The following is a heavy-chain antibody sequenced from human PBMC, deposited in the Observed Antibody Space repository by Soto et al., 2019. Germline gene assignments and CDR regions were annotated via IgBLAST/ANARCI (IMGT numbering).Heavy chain of an antibody. Sequence: SETLSLTCTVSGASITFGGYSWSWIRQTPGKGLEWIGYVNHLETTFYNPSFESRLTLSIDRAKNQFSLKLHSMSAADRAVYFCARAGGSDSFDYWGQGILVTVSS. CDR2: VNHLETT. J-gene: IGHJ4*02. CDR3: ARAGGSDSFDY. D-gene: IGHD1-26*01. CDR1: GASITFGGYS. V-gene: IGHV4-30-2*01.